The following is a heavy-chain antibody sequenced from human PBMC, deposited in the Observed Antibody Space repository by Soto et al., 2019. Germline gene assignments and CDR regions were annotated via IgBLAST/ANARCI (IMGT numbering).Heavy chain of an antibody. D-gene: IGHD3-22*01. Sequence: PSETLSLTCTVSGGSISSGGYYWSWIRQHPGKGLEWIGYIYYSGSTYYNPSLKSRVTISVDTSKNQFSLKLSSVTAADTAVYYCAAWAHDSTAGYDSSGYGSDYFDYWGQGTLVTVSS. V-gene: IGHV4-31*03. J-gene: IGHJ4*02. CDR1: GGSISSGGYY. CDR3: AAWAHDSTAGYDSSGYGSDYFDY. CDR2: IYYSGST.